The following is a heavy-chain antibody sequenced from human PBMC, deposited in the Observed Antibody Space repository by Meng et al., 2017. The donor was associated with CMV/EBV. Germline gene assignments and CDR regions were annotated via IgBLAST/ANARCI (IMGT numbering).Heavy chain of an antibody. CDR1: GGSFSGYY. CDR3: ARSPTYYYYGMDV. D-gene: IGHD4-11*01. V-gene: IGHV4-34*01. Sequence: SETLSLTCAVYGGSFSGYYWSWIRQPPGKGLEWIGEINHSGSTNYNPSLKSRATISVDTSKNQFSLKLSSVTAADTAVYYCARSPTYYYYGMDVWGQGTTVTVSS. J-gene: IGHJ6*02. CDR2: INHSGST.